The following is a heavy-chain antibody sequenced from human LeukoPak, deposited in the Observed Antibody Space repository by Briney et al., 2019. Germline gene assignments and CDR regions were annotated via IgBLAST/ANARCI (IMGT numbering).Heavy chain of an antibody. CDR3: ARGPIAAAGIPRYFDY. CDR1: GGSISSGGYY. D-gene: IGHD6-13*01. V-gene: IGHV4-31*03. J-gene: IGHJ4*02. CDR2: VYYNGGT. Sequence: SQTLSLTCTVSGGSISSGGYYWSWIRQHPEKGLEWIGYVYYNGGTNYNPSLKSRVTISVDTSKTQFSLKMTSVTAADTAVYYCARGPIAAAGIPRYFDYWGQGTLVTVSS.